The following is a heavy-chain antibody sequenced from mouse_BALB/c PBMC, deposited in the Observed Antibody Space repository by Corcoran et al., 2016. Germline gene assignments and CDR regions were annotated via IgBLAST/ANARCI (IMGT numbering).Heavy chain of an antibody. Sequence: QIQLVQSGPELKKRGGTITICGKASGKTFEDNGMHWVKQAPGKGLTSMGWINTYTVEPTYADDFKGRFAFSVETSARTAYLQINNLKNEDTATDCCARDPMALDYFGQGLSFSVSS. CDR3: ARDPMALDY. J-gene: IGHJ4*01. CDR2: INTYTVEP. CDR1: GKTFEDNG. V-gene: IGHV9-3-1*01.